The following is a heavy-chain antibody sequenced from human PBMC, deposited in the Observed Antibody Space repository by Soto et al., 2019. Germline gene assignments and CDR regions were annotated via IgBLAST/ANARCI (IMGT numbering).Heavy chain of an antibody. V-gene: IGHV4-4*07. J-gene: IGHJ6*02. CDR1: GGCLRDHY. CDR2: LYFGGTT. CDR3: ARAGIPVPRMGGRVYYYYTMEV. Sequence: ELPPLACTASGGCLRDHYWSWLRQSAGKGLEHIGRLYFGGTTTYNPSLKSRVTMSVDTSKNQLSLKLNSVTAEDTAVYYCARAGIPVPRMGGRVYYYYTMEVSGRGSTVTVSS. D-gene: IGHD6-19*01.